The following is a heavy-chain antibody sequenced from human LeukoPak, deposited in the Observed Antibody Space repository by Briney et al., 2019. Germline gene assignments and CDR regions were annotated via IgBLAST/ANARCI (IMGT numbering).Heavy chain of an antibody. V-gene: IGHV3-53*01. CDR2: IYSGGST. D-gene: IGHD5/OR15-5a*01. CDR3: ARSNDAFDI. Sequence: PGGSLRLSCAASGFPVSSNYMNWVRQAPGKGLEWVSIIYSGGSTFYADSVKGRFTISRDNSKNTLHLQMNSLRAEDTAVYYCARSNDAFDIWGQGTMVTVS. CDR1: GFPVSSNY. J-gene: IGHJ3*02.